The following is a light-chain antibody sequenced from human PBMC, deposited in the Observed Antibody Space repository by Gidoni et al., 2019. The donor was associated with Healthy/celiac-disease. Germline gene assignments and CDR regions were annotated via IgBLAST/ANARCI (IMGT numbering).Light chain of an antibody. V-gene: IGKV3-11*01. CDR2: DAS. Sequence: EIVLTQSTATLSLSPGERATRSCRARQSVSSYLAWYQQKPGQAPRLLIYDASNRATGIPARFSGSGSGTDFTLTISSLEPEDFAVYYCQQRSNWPPLTFGGGTKVEIK. CDR1: QSVSSY. CDR3: QQRSNWPPLT. J-gene: IGKJ4*01.